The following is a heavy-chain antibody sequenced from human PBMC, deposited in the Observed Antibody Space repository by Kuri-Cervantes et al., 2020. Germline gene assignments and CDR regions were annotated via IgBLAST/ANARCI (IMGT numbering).Heavy chain of an antibody. CDR1: GYTFSTYG. V-gene: IGHV1-18*01. J-gene: IGHJ6*03. CDR3: ARSSGTLDYYYMDV. CDR2: ISTYSGDT. Sequence: ASVKVSCKASGYTFSTYGISWVRQAPGRGLEWVGWISTYSGDTNYAQKLQGRVTMTTDTSTSTAYMELSRLRSDDTAVYYCARSSGTLDYYYMDVWGKGTTVTVSS. D-gene: IGHD1-26*01.